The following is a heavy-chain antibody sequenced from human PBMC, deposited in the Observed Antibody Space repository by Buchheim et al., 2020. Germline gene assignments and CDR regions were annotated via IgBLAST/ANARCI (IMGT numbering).Heavy chain of an antibody. Sequence: EVQLLESGGDLVQPGGSLRLSCAVSGFTLSNFAMGWFRQTPGKGLEWVSGISSSGYTTKYADSVQGRFTISRDNSMTTLYLQMNSLRVGDTAVYYCARGDSGWPIFYFDYWGQG. CDR3: ARGDSGWPIFYFDY. CDR1: GFTLSNFA. J-gene: IGHJ4*02. V-gene: IGHV3-23*01. CDR2: ISSSGYTT. D-gene: IGHD6-19*01.